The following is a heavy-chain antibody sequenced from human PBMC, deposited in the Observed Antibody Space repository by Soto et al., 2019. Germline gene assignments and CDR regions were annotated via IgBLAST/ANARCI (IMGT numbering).Heavy chain of an antibody. J-gene: IGHJ3*01. Sequence: PSETLSLTCTLSGGSVSHYYWNWIRQPPGKGLEWIGEINHTGATSYKSSLKSRVTISVDTTRKQVSLKMNSVTAADSAVYYCASGDASTGGGAFDVWGQGRTVT. D-gene: IGHD3-16*01. CDR1: GGSVSHYY. V-gene: IGHV4-34*01. CDR2: INHTGAT. CDR3: ASGDASTGGGAFDV.